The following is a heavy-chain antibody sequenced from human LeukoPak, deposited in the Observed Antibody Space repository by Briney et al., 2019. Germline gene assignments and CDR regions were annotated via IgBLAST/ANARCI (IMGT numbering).Heavy chain of an antibody. CDR2: IYHSGST. Sequence: PSETLSLTCAVSGYSISSGYYWGWIRQPPGKGLEWIGSIYHSGSTYYNPSLKSRVTISVDTSKNQFSLKLSSVTAADTAVYYCASYCTNGVCYRAGIWDWGQGTLVTVSS. CDR1: GYSISSGYY. V-gene: IGHV4-38-2*01. CDR3: ASYCTNGVCYRAGIWD. J-gene: IGHJ4*02. D-gene: IGHD2-8*01.